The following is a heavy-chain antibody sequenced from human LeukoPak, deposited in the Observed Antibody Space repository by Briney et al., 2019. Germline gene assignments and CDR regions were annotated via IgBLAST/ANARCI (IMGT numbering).Heavy chain of an antibody. CDR1: GFTFSNYA. CDR3: ARVSSKYGDYVEFYFDY. J-gene: IGHJ4*02. V-gene: IGHV3-74*01. CDR2: INSDGSST. D-gene: IGHD4-17*01. Sequence: GGSLRLSCAASGFTFSNYAMTWVRQAPGKGLELVSRINSDGSSTSYADSVKGRFTISRDNAKNTLYLQMNSLRAEDTAVYYCARVSSKYGDYVEFYFDYWGQGTLVTVSS.